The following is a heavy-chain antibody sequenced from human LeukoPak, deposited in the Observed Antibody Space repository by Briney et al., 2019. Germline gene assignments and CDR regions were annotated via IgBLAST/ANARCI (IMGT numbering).Heavy chain of an antibody. J-gene: IGHJ6*03. D-gene: IGHD6-13*01. CDR3: ARDRVEVYSSSWGYYYMDV. CDR2: MNTKSGNT. CDR1: GYTFTRYD. V-gene: IGHV1-8*03. Sequence: GASVKASCKASGYTFTRYDINWVRQATGQGLEWMGWMNTKSGNTGHAQKFQGRVTITADESTSTAYMELSSLRSEDTAVYYCARDRVEVYSSSWGYYYMDVWGKGTTVTVSS.